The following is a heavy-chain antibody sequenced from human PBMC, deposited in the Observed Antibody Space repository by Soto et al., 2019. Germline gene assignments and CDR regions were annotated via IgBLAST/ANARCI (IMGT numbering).Heavy chain of an antibody. CDR2: GYSSGST. V-gene: IGHV4-31*03. CDR1: GGSINSDGYY. J-gene: IGHJ4*02. D-gene: IGHD2-2*01. CDR3: AREQCSSSSCYFDY. Sequence: QVQLQESGPGLVKPSQTLSLTCTVSGGSINSDGYYCTWIRQHPGKGLEWIGYGYSSGSTSYNQSLKSRVTISVDTSKNQCSLKLSSVTAADTAVYYCAREQCSSSSCYFDYWGQGTLVTVSS.